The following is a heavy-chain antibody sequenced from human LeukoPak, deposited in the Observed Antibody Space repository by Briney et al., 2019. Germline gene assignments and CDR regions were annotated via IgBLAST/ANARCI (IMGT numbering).Heavy chain of an antibody. Sequence: GASVKVSCNTSGYTFSTYGITWVRQAPGQGLEWMGWISGYNGNTHYAQKLQDRVTMTTDTSTTTAYMELRSLRSDDTAVYYCARDRWFGDLSPFGYWGQGTLLIVSS. CDR2: ISGYNGNT. D-gene: IGHD3-10*01. V-gene: IGHV1-18*01. J-gene: IGHJ4*02. CDR1: GYTFSTYG. CDR3: ARDRWFGDLSPFGY.